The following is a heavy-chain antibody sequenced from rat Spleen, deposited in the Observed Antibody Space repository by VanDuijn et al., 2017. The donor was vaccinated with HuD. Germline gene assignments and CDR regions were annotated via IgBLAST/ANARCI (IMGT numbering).Heavy chain of an antibody. V-gene: IGHV5-7*01. J-gene: IGHJ1*01. Sequence: EVLLVESGGGLVQPGRSLTLSCAASGFTSSDYAMAWVRQAPKKGLEWVATIIYDGSSTYYRDSVKGRFTISRDNAKSTLYLQVDSLRSEDTATYYCARAGFLRDWYFDFWGPRTMVTVSS. CDR1: GFTSSDYA. CDR2: IIYDGSST. D-gene: IGHD2-2*01. CDR3: ARAGFLRDWYFDF.